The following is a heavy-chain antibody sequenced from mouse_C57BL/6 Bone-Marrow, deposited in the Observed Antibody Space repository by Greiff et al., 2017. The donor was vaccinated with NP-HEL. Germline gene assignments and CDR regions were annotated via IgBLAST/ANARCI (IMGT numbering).Heavy chain of an antibody. J-gene: IGHJ1*03. CDR2: IDPEDGDT. D-gene: IGHD1-1*01. V-gene: IGHV14-1*01. Sequence: VQLQQSGAELVRPGASVKLSCTASGFNIKDYYMHWVKQRPEQGLEWIGRIDPEDGDTEYAPKFQGKATMTADTSSNTAYLQLSSLTSEDTAVYYGTTDYGSTHWYFDVWGTGTTVTVSS. CDR1: GFNIKDYY. CDR3: TTDYGSTHWYFDV.